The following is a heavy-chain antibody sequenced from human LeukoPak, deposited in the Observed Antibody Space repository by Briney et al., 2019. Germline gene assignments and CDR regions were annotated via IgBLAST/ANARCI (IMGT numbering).Heavy chain of an antibody. D-gene: IGHD4-23*01. V-gene: IGHV3-21*01. CDR1: GFTFSSYS. CDR3: ARGRPHGNDY. CDR2: ISTSSSYI. J-gene: IGHJ4*02. Sequence: GGSLRLSCAASGFTFSSYSMNWVRQAPGKGLEWVSSISTSSSYIYYADSVKGRFTISRDNAKNSLYLQMNSLRVEDTAVYYCARGRPHGNDYWGQGTLVTVSS.